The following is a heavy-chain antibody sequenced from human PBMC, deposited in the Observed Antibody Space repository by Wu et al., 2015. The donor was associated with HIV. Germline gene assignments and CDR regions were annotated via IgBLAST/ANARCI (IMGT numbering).Heavy chain of an antibody. CDR3: AREFHYDTSGYYYRIHNWFDP. CDR1: GYTFTDYD. Sequence: QVQLVQSGAEVKKPGASVKVSCKASGYTFTDYDINWVRQATGQRLEWMGWMNPNSGDTDYAQKFQGRVTMTRDTAISTAYMELSSLRSEDTAVYYCAREFHYDTSGYYYRIHNWFDPWGQGTLVTVSS. J-gene: IGHJ5*02. V-gene: IGHV1-8*01. D-gene: IGHD3-22*01. CDR2: MNPNSGDT.